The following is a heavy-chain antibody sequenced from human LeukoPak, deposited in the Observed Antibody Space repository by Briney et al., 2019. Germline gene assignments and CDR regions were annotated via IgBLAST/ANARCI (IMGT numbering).Heavy chain of an antibody. CDR3: ARLGYYDSSGYYP. V-gene: IGHV4-39*01. J-gene: IGHJ5*02. Sequence: SETLSLTCTVSGGSISSSSYYWGWIRQPPGKGLEWIGSIYYSGSTYYNPSLKSRVTISVDTSKNQFSLKLSSVTAAGTAVYYCARLGYYDSSGYYPWGQGTLVTVSS. D-gene: IGHD3-22*01. CDR2: IYYSGST. CDR1: GGSISSSSYY.